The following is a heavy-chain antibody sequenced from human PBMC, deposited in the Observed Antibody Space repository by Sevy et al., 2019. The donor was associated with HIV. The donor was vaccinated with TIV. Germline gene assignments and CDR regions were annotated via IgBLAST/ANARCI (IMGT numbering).Heavy chain of an antibody. CDR1: GYTFNSHG. CDR3: ARDHAGSVEFYFDH. Sequence: ASVKVSCKASGYTFNSHGLHWVRQAPAQGLEWMGWTATDTGDTRYSQKFQGRLTITTDTSASTLYMELSSLTSEDTAVYYCARDHAGSVEFYFDHWGQGTLVTVSS. V-gene: IGHV1-3*04. CDR2: TATDTGDT. J-gene: IGHJ4*02.